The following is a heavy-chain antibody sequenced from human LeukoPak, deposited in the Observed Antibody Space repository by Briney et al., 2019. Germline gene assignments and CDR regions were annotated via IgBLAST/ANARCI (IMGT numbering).Heavy chain of an antibody. Sequence: GGSLRLSCAASGFTFSDAWLNWVRQTPEKGLEWVVRIKRQNDGWTKDYAAPVKGRFTISRDDSKSTVYLQMNSLEIEDTAVYYCSRNADHDWWGQGTLVTVSS. V-gene: IGHV3-15*01. J-gene: IGHJ4*02. CDR1: GFTFSDAW. CDR3: SRNADHDW. D-gene: IGHD1-14*01. CDR2: IKRQNDGWTK.